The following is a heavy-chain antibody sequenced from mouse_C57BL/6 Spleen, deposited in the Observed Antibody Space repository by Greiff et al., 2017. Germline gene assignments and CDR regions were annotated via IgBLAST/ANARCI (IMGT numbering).Heavy chain of an antibody. V-gene: IGHV1-55*01. Sequence: QVQLQQPGAELVKPGASVKMSCKASGYTFTSYWITWVKQRPGQGLEWIGDIYPGSGSTNYNEKFKSKATLTVDTSSSTAYMQLSSLTSEDSAVYYCARETSYDDDEGEYAMDYWGQGTAVTVSS. CDR1: GYTFTSYW. J-gene: IGHJ4*01. CDR2: IYPGSGST. CDR3: ARETSYDDDEGEYAMDY. D-gene: IGHD2-4*01.